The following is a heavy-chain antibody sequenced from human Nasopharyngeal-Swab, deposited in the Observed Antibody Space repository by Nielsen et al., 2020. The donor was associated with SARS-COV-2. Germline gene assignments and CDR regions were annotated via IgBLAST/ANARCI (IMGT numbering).Heavy chain of an antibody. CDR1: GFTFMSYA. CDR3: AREGYCSPPSCASDGMDV. CDR2: ISDDGIKK. Sequence: GGSLKISCAASGFTFMSYAMHWVRQAPGKGLEWVAVISDDGIKKYYADSVKGRFTISRDNSKNTVYFQLNSLSPDDTAVYYCAREGYCSPPSCASDGMDVWGQGTTVTVSS. D-gene: IGHD2-2*01. V-gene: IGHV3-30*14. J-gene: IGHJ6*02.